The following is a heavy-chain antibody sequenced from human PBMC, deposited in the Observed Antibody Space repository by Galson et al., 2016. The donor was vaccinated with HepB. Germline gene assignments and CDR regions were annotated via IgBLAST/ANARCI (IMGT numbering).Heavy chain of an antibody. Sequence: SLRLSCAASGFTFSNYWMSWVRQAPGKGLEWVANIKQDGSEKYYVDSVKGRFAISRDNAKNSLYLQMNSLRAEDTAVYYCARGSPVYCSSTSCSQEYFYAYYGMDVWGQGTTVTV. D-gene: IGHD2-2*01. CDR2: IKQDGSEK. CDR1: GFTFSNYW. J-gene: IGHJ6*02. V-gene: IGHV3-7*01. CDR3: ARGSPVYCSSTSCSQEYFYAYYGMDV.